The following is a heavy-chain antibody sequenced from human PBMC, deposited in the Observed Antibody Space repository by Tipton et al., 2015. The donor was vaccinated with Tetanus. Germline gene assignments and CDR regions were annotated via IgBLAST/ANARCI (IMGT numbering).Heavy chain of an antibody. V-gene: IGHV4-34*01. Sequence: TLSLTCAVYGGSLSRYYWTWIRQPPGKGLEWIGEVDDSGSTNYSPSLKSRVTMSMDASRNQFSLTLTSATLAETAVYYCARVLRYSTSGGWDDAFDIWGQGTLVTVSS. CDR1: GGSLSRYY. J-gene: IGHJ3*02. CDR2: VDDSGST. CDR3: ARVLRYSTSGGWDDAFDI. D-gene: IGHD2-8*02.